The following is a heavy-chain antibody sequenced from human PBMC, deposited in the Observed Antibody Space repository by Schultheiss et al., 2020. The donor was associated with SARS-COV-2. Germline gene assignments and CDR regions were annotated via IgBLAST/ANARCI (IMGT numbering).Heavy chain of an antibody. Sequence: SETLSLTCTVSGGSISSGGYYWSWIRQPPGKGLEWIGYIYYSGSTYYNPSLKSRVTISVDTSKNQFSLKLSSVTAADTAVYYCARVACSGGSCYSLDYWGQGTLVTVSS. V-gene: IGHV4-61*08. J-gene: IGHJ4*02. CDR2: IYYSGST. D-gene: IGHD2-15*01. CDR3: ARVACSGGSCYSLDY. CDR1: GGSISSGGYY.